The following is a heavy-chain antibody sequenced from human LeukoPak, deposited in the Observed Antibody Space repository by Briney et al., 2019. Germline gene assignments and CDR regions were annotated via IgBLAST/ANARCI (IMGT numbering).Heavy chain of an antibody. CDR2: LYHSGST. CDR3: ARQTGSGMLILP. J-gene: IGHJ4*02. V-gene: IGHV4-38-2*02. CDR1: GYSISSGFY. Sequence: SETLSLTCTVSGYSISSGFYWGCIRQPPGKGLEGIGSLYHSGSTYYSTSLKSRITISLDTSKNQFSMRLTSVTAADTAVYYCARQTGSGMLILPGGQGALVTVSS. D-gene: IGHD3-10*01.